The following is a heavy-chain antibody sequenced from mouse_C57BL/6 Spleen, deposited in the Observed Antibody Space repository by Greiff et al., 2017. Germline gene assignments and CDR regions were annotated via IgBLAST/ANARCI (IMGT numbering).Heavy chain of an antibody. J-gene: IGHJ1*03. V-gene: IGHV1-50*01. D-gene: IGHD1-1*01. CDR1: GYTFTSYW. Sequence: QVQLQQPGAELVKPGASVKLSCKASGYTFTSYWMQWVKQRPGQGLEWIGEIDPSDSYTHYNQKFKGKATLTVDTSSSTAYMQLSILTSEDSAVYYCTRMPLSPWYFDVWGTGTTVTVSS. CDR3: TRMPLSPWYFDV. CDR2: IDPSDSYT.